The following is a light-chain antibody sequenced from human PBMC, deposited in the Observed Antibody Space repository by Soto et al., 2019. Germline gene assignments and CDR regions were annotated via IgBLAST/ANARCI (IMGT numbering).Light chain of an antibody. CDR1: QSVSSNS. V-gene: IGKV3-20*01. CDR2: GAS. J-gene: IGKJ1*01. Sequence: EIVLTQSPCTLSFSPLERSTLSCRASQSVSSNSLAWYQQKPGQAPRLLIYGASSRASGIPDRFSGSGSGTDFTLTISRLEPEDFAVYYCQQCDTSRTWTFGQGTKVDIK. CDR3: QQCDTSRTWT.